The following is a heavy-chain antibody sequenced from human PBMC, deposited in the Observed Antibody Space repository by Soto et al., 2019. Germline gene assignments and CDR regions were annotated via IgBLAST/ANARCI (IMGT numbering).Heavy chain of an antibody. V-gene: IGHV4-39*01. J-gene: IGHJ6*02. CDR1: GGSISTSSFY. Sequence: SETLSLTCTVSGGSISTSSFYWGWIRQPPGKGLEWIGSIYYSGATYYNPSLRSRVTISVDTSKNQFSLKLSSVTAADTAVFYCARHVDSVMGLAAHWGMDVWGQGTTVTVSS. D-gene: IGHD2-2*03. CDR2: IYYSGAT. CDR3: ARHVDSVMGLAAHWGMDV.